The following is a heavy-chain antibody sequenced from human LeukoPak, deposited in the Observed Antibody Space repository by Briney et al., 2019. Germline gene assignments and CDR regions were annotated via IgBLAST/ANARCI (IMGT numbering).Heavy chain of an antibody. D-gene: IGHD3-22*01. CDR3: ARGLSRGLYYDSSGYRIYYFDY. CDR1: ASSFTSYS. Sequence: PSVTLSFTCSASSFTSYSNNWVWHAPAQGLELVWFMNINSSGSSYVQKFQGRVTMTRNTSITTAYMELSSLRSEDTAVYYCARGLSRGLYYDSSGYRIYYFDYWGQGTLVTVSS. V-gene: IGHV1-8*01. J-gene: IGHJ4*02. CDR2: MNINSSGS.